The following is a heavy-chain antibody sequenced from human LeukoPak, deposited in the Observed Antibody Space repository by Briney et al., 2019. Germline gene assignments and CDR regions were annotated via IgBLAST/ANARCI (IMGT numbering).Heavy chain of an antibody. Sequence: ASVKVSCKASGYTFTGYYMHWVRQAPGQGLEWMGWINPNSGGTNYAQKFQGRVTMTRDTSISTAYMELSRLRSDDTAVYYCARDLVYYDSSGYPDHWGQGTRVTVS. CDR1: GYTFTGYY. V-gene: IGHV1-2*02. J-gene: IGHJ5*02. CDR3: ARDLVYYDSSGYPDH. CDR2: INPNSGGT. D-gene: IGHD3-22*01.